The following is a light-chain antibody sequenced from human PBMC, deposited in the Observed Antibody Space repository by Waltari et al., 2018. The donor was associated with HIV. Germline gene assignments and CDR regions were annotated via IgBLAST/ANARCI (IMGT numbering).Light chain of an antibody. Sequence: QAVVTQEPSLTVSPGGTVTLTCGSSSGPVTSGHHPYWFQQKSGQAPRTLIYDTFNKHSWTPARFSGSLLGGRAALTLSGAQPEDEADYYCCSYAGSYNYVFGTGTKVTVL. CDR1: SGPVTSGHH. CDR3: CSYAGSYNYV. J-gene: IGLJ1*01. V-gene: IGLV7-46*01. CDR2: DTF.